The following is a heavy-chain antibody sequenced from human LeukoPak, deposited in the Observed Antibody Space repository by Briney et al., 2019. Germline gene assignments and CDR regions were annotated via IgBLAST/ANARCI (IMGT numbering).Heavy chain of an antibody. CDR1: GYTFNSHG. J-gene: IGHJ4*02. D-gene: IGHD3-16*01. CDR2: ISGDYGYT. CDR3: ARNKTTGGGGFDY. Sequence: GASVKVSCKASGYTFNSHGISWIRQAPGQGPEWMGWISGDYGYTRYAQKFRGRVTMTTDTSTDTSYMELRSLRSDDTAVYYCARNKTTGGGGFDYWGQGTLITVSS. V-gene: IGHV1-18*04.